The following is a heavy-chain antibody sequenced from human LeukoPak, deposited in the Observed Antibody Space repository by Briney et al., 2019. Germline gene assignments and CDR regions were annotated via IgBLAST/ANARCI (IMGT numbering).Heavy chain of an antibody. D-gene: IGHD2-15*01. Sequence: PSETLSLTCAVYGGSFSGYYWSWIRQPPGKGLEWIGEINHSGSTNYNPSLKSRVTISVDTSKNQFSLKLSSVTAADTAVYYCVRGPKGVVVAATDAFDIWGQGTMVTVSS. CDR1: GGSFSGYY. CDR3: VRGPKGVVVAATDAFDI. CDR2: INHSGST. V-gene: IGHV4-34*01. J-gene: IGHJ3*02.